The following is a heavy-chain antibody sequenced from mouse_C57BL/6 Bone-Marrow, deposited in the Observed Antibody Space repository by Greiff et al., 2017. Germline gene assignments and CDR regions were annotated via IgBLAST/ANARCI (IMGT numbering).Heavy chain of an antibody. D-gene: IGHD1-2*01. J-gene: IGHJ2*01. CDR3: ARGGTTALEDY. CDR2: IYPRSGNT. V-gene: IGHV1-81*01. Sequence: QVQLKQSGAELARPGASVKLSCKASGYTFTSYGISWVKQRTGQGLEWIGEIYPRSGNTYYNEKFKGKATLTADKSSSTAYMELRSLTSEDSAVYVGARGGTTALEDYWGQGTTLTVSA. CDR1: GYTFTSYG.